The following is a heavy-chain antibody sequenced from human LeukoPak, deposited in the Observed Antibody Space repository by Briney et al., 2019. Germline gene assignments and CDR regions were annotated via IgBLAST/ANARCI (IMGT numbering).Heavy chain of an antibody. D-gene: IGHD2-15*01. CDR1: GFSLSTSGGG. V-gene: IGHV2-5*02. CDR3: AHGGVGNYCSGGSCYDY. CDR2: IYWDDDK. Sequence: ESGPTLVKPTQTLTLTCTFSGFSLSTSGGGVGWIRHPPGKALEWLALIYWDDDKRYSPSLKSRLTLTKDTSKNQVVLTMTNMDPVDTATYYCAHGGVGNYCSGGSCYDYWGQGTLVTVSS. J-gene: IGHJ4*02.